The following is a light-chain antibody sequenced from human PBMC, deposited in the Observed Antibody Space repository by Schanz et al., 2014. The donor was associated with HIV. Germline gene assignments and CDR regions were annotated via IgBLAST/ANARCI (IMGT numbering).Light chain of an antibody. CDR3: SSYTTSRTWV. Sequence: QSALTQPPSASGSPGQSVTISCTGTSSDVGGYNYVSWYQQHPGKAPKFMIYEVSKRPSGVPNRFSGSKSGNTASLTVSGLQAEDEADFYCSSYTTSRTWVFGGGTKLTVL. J-gene: IGLJ3*02. CDR1: SSDVGGYNY. V-gene: IGLV2-8*01. CDR2: EVS.